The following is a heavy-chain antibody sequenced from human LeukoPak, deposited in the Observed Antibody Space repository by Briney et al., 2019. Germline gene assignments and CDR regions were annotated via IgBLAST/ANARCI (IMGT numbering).Heavy chain of an antibody. J-gene: IGHJ3*01. CDR3: ARGFAAHYVFDL. Sequence: GGSLRLSCAASGFTFTTYWMSCVRQAPGKGLEWVANINQDVIEKYYVASVKGRFTISRDNAKNSMSVQMDSLRGEDRGVYYCARGFAAHYVFDLWGQGTMVTVSS. CDR2: INQDVIEK. CDR1: GFTFTTYW. V-gene: IGHV3-7*05. D-gene: IGHD2-15*01.